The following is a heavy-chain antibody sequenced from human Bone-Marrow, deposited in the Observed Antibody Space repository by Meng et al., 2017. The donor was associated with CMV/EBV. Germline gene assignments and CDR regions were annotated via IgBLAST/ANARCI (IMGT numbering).Heavy chain of an antibody. CDR2: IYYSGST. Sequence: GSLRLSCTVSGGSISSYYWSWIRQPPGKGLEWIGYIYYSGSTNYNPSLKSRVTISVDTSKNQFSLKLSSVTAADTAVYYCARRRHYYGMDVWGQGTTVTVSS. CDR1: GGSISSYY. V-gene: IGHV4-59*08. J-gene: IGHJ6*02. D-gene: IGHD6-25*01. CDR3: ARRRHYYGMDV.